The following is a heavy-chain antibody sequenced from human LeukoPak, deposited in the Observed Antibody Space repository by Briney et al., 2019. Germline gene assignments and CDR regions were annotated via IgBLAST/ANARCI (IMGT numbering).Heavy chain of an antibody. Sequence: GSLRLSCAASGFTFNIYTMNWVRPAPGKGLEWVSTMSAGGNPPDYADSVRGRFIISRDNSKNTLYLQMNSLRVEDTAVYYCGRGRATDYWGQGTLVTVSS. CDR1: GFTFNIYT. J-gene: IGHJ4*02. CDR3: GRGRATDY. CDR2: MSAGGNPP. V-gene: IGHV3-23*01.